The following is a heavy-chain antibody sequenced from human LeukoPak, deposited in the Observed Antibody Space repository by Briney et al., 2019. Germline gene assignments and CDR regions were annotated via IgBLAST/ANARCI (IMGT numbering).Heavy chain of an antibody. CDR1: GYTFSSYG. D-gene: IGHD2-8*01. Sequence: ASVKVSCKASGYTFSSYGISWVRQAPGQGLEWMGWISAYNGNTDYAQKFQGRVTMPKDTSTSRAYMELRSLRSEDTAVYYCARDSNEWNWFDPLGQGTLVTVSS. CDR2: ISAYNGNT. V-gene: IGHV1-18*01. CDR3: ARDSNEWNWFDP. J-gene: IGHJ5*02.